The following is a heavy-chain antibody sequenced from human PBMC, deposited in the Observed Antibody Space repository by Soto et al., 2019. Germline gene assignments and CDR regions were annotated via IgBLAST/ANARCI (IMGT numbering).Heavy chain of an antibody. J-gene: IGHJ4*02. CDR1: GFTFISSF. CDR3: GRNFRGSGRYFFDY. D-gene: IGHD6-19*01. CDR2: INQDGGGT. Sequence: GGSLRPSCVASGFTFISSFMGWVRQAPGKGLEWVANINQDGGGTYYVDSVKGRFTISIDNAKNSLYLQMNSLRGDDTAVYYCGRNFRGSGRYFFDYWGQGTLVTVSS. V-gene: IGHV3-7*03.